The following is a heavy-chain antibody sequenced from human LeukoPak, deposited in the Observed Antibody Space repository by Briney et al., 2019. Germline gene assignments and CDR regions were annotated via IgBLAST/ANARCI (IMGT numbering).Heavy chain of an antibody. J-gene: IGHJ4*02. Sequence: GGSLRLSRAASGFTFSTYWMNWVRQAPGKGLEWVANIKQDGSEEYYVDSVKGRFTISRDNAKNSLYLQMDSLRAEDTAVYYCAREVGICSGGSCYFRFDFWGQGTLVTVSS. CDR3: AREVGICSGGSCYFRFDF. D-gene: IGHD2-15*01. V-gene: IGHV3-7*01. CDR1: GFTFSTYW. CDR2: IKQDGSEE.